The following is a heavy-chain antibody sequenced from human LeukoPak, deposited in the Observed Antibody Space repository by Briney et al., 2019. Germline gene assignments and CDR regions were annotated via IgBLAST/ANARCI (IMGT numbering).Heavy chain of an antibody. Sequence: EASVKLSCKASGYTFTSYYMHWVRQAPGQVLEWMGIINPSGGSTSYAHKFERRVTMTRDMSTSKVYMELSSLRSEHTAVYCCARVLSGSKIWFDPWGQGTLVTVSS. CDR3: ARVLSGSKIWFDP. CDR2: INPSGGST. CDR1: GYTFTSYY. J-gene: IGHJ5*02. D-gene: IGHD6-13*01. V-gene: IGHV1-46*01.